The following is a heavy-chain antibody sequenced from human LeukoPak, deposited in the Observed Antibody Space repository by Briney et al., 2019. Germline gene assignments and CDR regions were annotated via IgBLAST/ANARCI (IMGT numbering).Heavy chain of an antibody. Sequence: SETLSLTCTVSGGSFSGYYWSWIRQPPGKGLEWIGEINHSGSTNYNPSLKSRVTISVDTSKNQFSLKLSSVTAADTAVYYCARAAQVESKYFDYWGQGTLVTVSS. D-gene: IGHD6-25*01. J-gene: IGHJ4*02. V-gene: IGHV4-34*01. CDR2: INHSGST. CDR1: GGSFSGYY. CDR3: ARAAQVESKYFDY.